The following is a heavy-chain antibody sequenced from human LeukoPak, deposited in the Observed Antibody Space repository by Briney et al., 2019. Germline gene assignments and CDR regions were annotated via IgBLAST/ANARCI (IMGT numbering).Heavy chain of an antibody. D-gene: IGHD2-2*02. CDR2: INPNSDGT. J-gene: IGHJ5*02. V-gene: IGHV1-2*02. CDR3: AREGEYQLLYDWFDP. Sequence: GASVKVSCKASGYTLTGYYMHWVRQAPGQGHEWMGWINPNSDGTNYAQKFQGRVTMTRDTSISTAYMELSRLRSDDTAVYYCAREGEYQLLYDWFDPWGQGTLVTVSS. CDR1: GYTLTGYY.